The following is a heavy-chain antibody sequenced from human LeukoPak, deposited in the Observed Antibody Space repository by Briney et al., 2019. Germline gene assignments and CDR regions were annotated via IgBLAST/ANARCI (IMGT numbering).Heavy chain of an antibody. V-gene: IGHV3-74*01. D-gene: IGHD6-19*01. Sequence: QSGGSLRLSCAASGFTFSKYWMLSVRHAPGKGLESVSRINTDGTVTTYADSVKGRFTVSRDNADNTMFLQMNSVRDEDTAVYYCATKQWLAPPPDSWGQGTPVTVSS. CDR3: ATKQWLAPPPDS. CDR2: INTDGTVT. J-gene: IGHJ4*02. CDR1: GFTFSKYW.